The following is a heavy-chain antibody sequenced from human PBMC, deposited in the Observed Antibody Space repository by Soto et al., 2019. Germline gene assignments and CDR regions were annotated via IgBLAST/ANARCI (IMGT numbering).Heavy chain of an antibody. D-gene: IGHD3-16*01. CDR2: ISATGGGT. V-gene: IGHV3-23*01. Sequence: GGSLRLSCAASGLKFIDYAMILVRQATGKGLEWVSLISATGGGTYYADSVKGRFTISRDNSHNTLYLQVHSLTAEDTAVYYCAKDRRAGGNSAFYFDFWGQGAQVTVSS. J-gene: IGHJ4*02. CDR1: GLKFIDYA. CDR3: AKDRRAGGNSAFYFDF.